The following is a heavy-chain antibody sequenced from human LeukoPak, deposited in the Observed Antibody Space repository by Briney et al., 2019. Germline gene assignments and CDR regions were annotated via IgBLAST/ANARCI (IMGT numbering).Heavy chain of an antibody. CDR3: ASSASGYYDSSGYYFNHFDY. J-gene: IGHJ4*02. CDR1: GGSFSGYY. V-gene: IGHV4-34*01. Sequence: RSSETPSLTCAVYGGSFSGYYWSWIRQPPGKGLEWIGEINHSGSTNYNPSLKSRVTISVDTSKNQFSLKLSSVTAADTAVYYCASSASGYYDSSGYYFNHFDYWGQGTLVTVSS. CDR2: INHSGST. D-gene: IGHD3-22*01.